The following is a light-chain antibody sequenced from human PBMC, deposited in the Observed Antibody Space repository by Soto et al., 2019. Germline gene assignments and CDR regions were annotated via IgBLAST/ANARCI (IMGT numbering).Light chain of an antibody. Sequence: DIQMTQSPSTLSASVGDRVTITCRASQSISSWLAWYQQKPGKALKLLIYKASSLESGVPSRFSGSGPGTEFTLTISSLQPDDFATYYCQQYNSYPWTFGQGTKVDIK. V-gene: IGKV1-5*03. CDR1: QSISSW. CDR3: QQYNSYPWT. CDR2: KAS. J-gene: IGKJ1*01.